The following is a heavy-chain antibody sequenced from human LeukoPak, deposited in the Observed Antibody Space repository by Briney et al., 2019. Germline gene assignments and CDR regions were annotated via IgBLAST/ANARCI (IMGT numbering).Heavy chain of an antibody. CDR1: GFTFSSYA. J-gene: IGHJ6*03. CDR3: ARVLDSYYYYYYMDV. V-gene: IGHV3-64*01. CDR2: ISSNGGST. Sequence: GGSLRLSCAASGFTFSSYAMHWVRQAPGKGLEYVSAISSNGGSTYYANSVKGRFTISRDNSKNTLYLQMGGLRAEDMAVYYCARVLDSYYYYYYMDVWGKGTTVTVSS. D-gene: IGHD3-3*02.